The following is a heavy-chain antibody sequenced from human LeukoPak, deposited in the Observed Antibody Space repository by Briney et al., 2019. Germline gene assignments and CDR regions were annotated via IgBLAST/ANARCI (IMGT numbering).Heavy chain of an antibody. CDR2: IKQDGSEK. CDR1: GFTFSSYW. V-gene: IGHV3-7*01. CDR3: ARVGDYSNLPFDY. D-gene: IGHD4-11*01. J-gene: IGHJ4*02. Sequence: PGGSLRLSCAASGFTFSSYWMSWVRQAPGKGLEWVANIKQDGSEKYYVDSVKGRFTISRDNAKNSLYLQMNSLRAEDTAVYYCARVGDYSNLPFDYWGQGTLVTVSS.